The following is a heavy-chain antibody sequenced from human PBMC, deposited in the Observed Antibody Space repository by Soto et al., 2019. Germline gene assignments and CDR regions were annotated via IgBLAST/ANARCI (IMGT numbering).Heavy chain of an antibody. CDR1: GGSFSGYY. CDR2: INHSGST. V-gene: IGHV4-34*01. J-gene: IGHJ5*02. Sequence: SETLSLTCAVYGGSFSGYYWSWIRQPPGKGLEWIGEINHSGSTNYNPSLKSRVTISVDTSKNQFSLKLSSVTAADTAVYYCASGPSGSNLHRFEPWGQGTLVTVPS. D-gene: IGHD6-13*01. CDR3: ASGPSGSNLHRFEP.